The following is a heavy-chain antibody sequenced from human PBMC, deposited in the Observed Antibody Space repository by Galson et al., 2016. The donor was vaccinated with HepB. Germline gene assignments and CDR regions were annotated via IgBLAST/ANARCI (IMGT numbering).Heavy chain of an antibody. CDR2: IYDSGIT. Sequence: SETLSLTCTVSGGSINSYSWSWIRQPPGKGLEWIGYIYDSGITNYNPSLKSRVTISVDTSKKHFSVKLSSVTAADTAVYYCARSSLAARAWFDPWGQGTLVIVAS. J-gene: IGHJ5*02. CDR1: GGSINSYS. V-gene: IGHV4-59*01. CDR3: ARSSLAARAWFDP. D-gene: IGHD6-6*01.